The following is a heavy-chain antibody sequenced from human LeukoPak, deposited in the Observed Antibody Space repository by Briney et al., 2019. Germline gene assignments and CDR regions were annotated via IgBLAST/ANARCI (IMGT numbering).Heavy chain of an antibody. J-gene: IGHJ4*02. D-gene: IGHD2-2*01. CDR3: APAPGRVPAALRSFDY. Sequence: GASVKVSCKVSGYSLTELSMHWVRQAPGKGLEWMGGFDPEDGETIYAQKFQGRVTMTEDTSTDTAYMELSSLRSEGTAVYYCAPAPGRVPAALRSFDYWGQGTLVTVSS. V-gene: IGHV1-24*01. CDR1: GYSLTELS. CDR2: FDPEDGET.